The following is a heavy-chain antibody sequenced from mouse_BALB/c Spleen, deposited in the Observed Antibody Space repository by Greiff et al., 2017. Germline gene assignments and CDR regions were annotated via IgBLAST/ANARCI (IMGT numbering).Heavy chain of an antibody. CDR2: IYPGDGDT. CDR3: ARLDGNYRGAMDY. D-gene: IGHD2-1*01. CDR1: GYTFTSYW. Sequence: VKLVESGAELARPGASVKLSCKASGYTFTSYWMQWVKQRPGQGLEWIGAIYPGDGDTRYTQKFKGKATLTADKSSSTAYMQLSSLASEDSAVYYCARLDGNYRGAMDYWGQGTSVTVSS. V-gene: IGHV1-87*01. J-gene: IGHJ4*01.